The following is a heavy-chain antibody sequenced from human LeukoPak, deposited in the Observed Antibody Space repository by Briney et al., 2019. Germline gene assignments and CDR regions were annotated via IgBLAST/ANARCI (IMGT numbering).Heavy chain of an antibody. D-gene: IGHD5-12*01. CDR3: ARGPLDSGYTYFDY. CDR1: GGSVSSYY. V-gene: IGHV4-59*02. Sequence: SETLSLTCTVSGGSVSSYYWSWIRQPPGKGLEWIGYFSYSGSTNYNPSPKSRVTISVDTSKNQFCLKLSSVTAADTAVYYCARGPLDSGYTYFDYWGQGTLVSVSS. CDR2: FSYSGST. J-gene: IGHJ4*02.